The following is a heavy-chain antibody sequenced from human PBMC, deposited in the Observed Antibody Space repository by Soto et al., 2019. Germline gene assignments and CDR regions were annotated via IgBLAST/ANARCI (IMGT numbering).Heavy chain of an antibody. J-gene: IGHJ4*02. V-gene: IGHV3-66*01. CDR1: GFTVRSNY. Sequence: EVQLVESGGGLVQPGGSLRLSCAVSGFTVRSNYMSWVRQAPGKGLEWGSIIYSGGSTYYADSVKGRFTISRDNSKTTLYLQMNSLRADDTAVYYCVGVRPPLYWGQGTLVTVSS. CDR3: VGVRPPLY. D-gene: IGHD3-16*01. CDR2: IYSGGST.